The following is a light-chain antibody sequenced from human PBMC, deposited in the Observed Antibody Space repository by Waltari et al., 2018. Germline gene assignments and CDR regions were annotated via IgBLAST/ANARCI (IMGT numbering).Light chain of an antibody. J-gene: IGKJ4*01. CDR3: QQLNSYPLT. V-gene: IGKV1-9*01. CDR2: AAS. CDR1: QGISSY. Sequence: DIQFTQSPSFLSASVGDRVTITCRASQGISSYLAWYQQKPGKAPKLLIYAASTLQSGVPSRFSGSGSGTEFTLTISSLQPEDFATYYCQQLNSYPLTFGGGTKVELK.